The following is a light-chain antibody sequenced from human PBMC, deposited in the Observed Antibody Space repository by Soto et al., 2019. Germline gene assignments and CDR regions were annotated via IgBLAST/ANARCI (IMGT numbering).Light chain of an antibody. CDR3: QQCGGSPKA. V-gene: IGKV3-20*01. J-gene: IGKJ2*01. Sequence: EIVLTQSPGTLSLSPGERATLSCRASQSVSSSSLAWYQQKPGQAPKLLIYGASSRATGIPDRFSGSGSGTVCTRNISRLEPEDFGVYYWQQCGGSPKAFGEGTKVEIK. CDR1: QSVSSSS. CDR2: GAS.